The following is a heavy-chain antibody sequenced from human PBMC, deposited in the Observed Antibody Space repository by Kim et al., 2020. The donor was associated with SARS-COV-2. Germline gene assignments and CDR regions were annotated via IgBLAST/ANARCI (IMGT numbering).Heavy chain of an antibody. Sequence: GGSLRLSCTTSGFTFGAWSMTWVRQAPGKGLEWVAFIRENALGGKTEYATSVKGRFTISRDDSKSIAYLQMNSLKTEDTAVYYYTRGWYCSSDSCYSHFQDWGQGTLVTVSS. CDR1: GFTFGAWS. D-gene: IGHD2-15*01. CDR3: TRGWYCSSDSCYSHFQD. CDR2: IRENALGGKT. V-gene: IGHV3-49*04. J-gene: IGHJ4*02.